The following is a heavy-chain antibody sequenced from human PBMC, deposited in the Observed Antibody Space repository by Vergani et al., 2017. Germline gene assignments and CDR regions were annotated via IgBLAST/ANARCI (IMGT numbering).Heavy chain of an antibody. D-gene: IGHD5-12*01. Sequence: QVQLVQSGAEVKKPGASVKVSCKASGYTFTGYYMHWVRQAPGQGLEWMGWINPNSGGTNYAQKCQGRVTMTRDTSISTSYMELSRVRSDDTAVYYCAKTTKSVIGYDYFNYWSQGSLVTVSS. V-gene: IGHV1-2*02. CDR1: GYTFTGYY. CDR2: INPNSGGT. CDR3: AKTTKSVIGYDYFNY. J-gene: IGHJ4*02.